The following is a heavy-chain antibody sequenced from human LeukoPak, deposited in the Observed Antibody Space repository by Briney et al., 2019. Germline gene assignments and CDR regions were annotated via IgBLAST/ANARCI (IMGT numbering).Heavy chain of an antibody. CDR3: ARQARGYYDSSGYLTYYYYYMDV. CDR1: GYSFTSYW. Sequence: AGESLKISCKGSGYSFTSYWIGWARQMPGKGLEWMGIIYPGDSDTRYSPSFQGQVTISADKSISTAYLQWSSLKASDTAMYYCARQARGYYDSSGYLTYYYYYMDVWGKGTTVTVSS. CDR2: IYPGDSDT. V-gene: IGHV5-51*01. J-gene: IGHJ6*03. D-gene: IGHD3-22*01.